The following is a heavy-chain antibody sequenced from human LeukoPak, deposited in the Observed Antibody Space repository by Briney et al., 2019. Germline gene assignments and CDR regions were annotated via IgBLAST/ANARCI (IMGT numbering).Heavy chain of an antibody. D-gene: IGHD4-17*01. CDR3: ARDFNGDHDY. V-gene: IGHV4-61*01. CDR2: IYYSGST. Sequence: SETLSLTCTVSGGSVSSGSYYWSWIRQPPGKGLEWIGYIYYSGSTNYNPSLKSRVTISVDTSKNQFSLKLSSVTAADTAVYYCARDFNGDHDYWGQGTLVTVSS. CDR1: GGSVSSGSYY. J-gene: IGHJ4*02.